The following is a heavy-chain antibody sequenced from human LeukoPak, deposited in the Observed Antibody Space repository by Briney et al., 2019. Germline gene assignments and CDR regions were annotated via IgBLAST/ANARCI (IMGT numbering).Heavy chain of an antibody. J-gene: IGHJ4*02. V-gene: IGHV1-69*13. D-gene: IGHD4-17*01. CDR2: IIPIFGTA. CDR1: GGTFSSYA. Sequence: SVKVSCKASGGTFSSYAISWVRQAPGQGLEWMGGIIPIFGTANYAQRFQGRVSITADESTSTGYMEVSSLRSEDTAVHYCAIFQGTYGDNDNDFWGQGTLVTVSS. CDR3: AIFQGTYGDNDNDF.